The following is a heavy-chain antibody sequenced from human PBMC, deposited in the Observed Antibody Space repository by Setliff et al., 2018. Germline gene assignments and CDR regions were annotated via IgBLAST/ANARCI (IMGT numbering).Heavy chain of an antibody. CDR2: INHSGSS. V-gene: IGHV4-34*08. CDR3: ARGRNVAARLLDS. Sequence: PSETLSLTCGASGGTFSDYFWTWIRQSSGKGLEWIGEINHSGSSNYNPSLKSRVTISIDTSNNQFSLKVTSVTAADTGIYYCARGRNVAARLLDSWGQGARVTVSS. D-gene: IGHD6-6*01. CDR1: GGTFSDYF. J-gene: IGHJ4*02.